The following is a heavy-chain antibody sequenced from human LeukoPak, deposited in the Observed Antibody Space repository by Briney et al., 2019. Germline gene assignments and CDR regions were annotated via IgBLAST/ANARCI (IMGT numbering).Heavy chain of an antibody. V-gene: IGHV4-59*01. D-gene: IGHD2-8*01. CDR1: GGSISGYY. CDR3: ARGPMVPLWAFDI. Sequence: PSETLSLTCSVSGGSISGYYWSWIRQPPGKGLEWIGYIYYSGGTTYNPSLSGRVTMSVDTSKNQFSLKLSSVTAADTAVFYCARGPMVPLWAFDIWGQGTVVTVSS. CDR2: IYYSGGT. J-gene: IGHJ3*02.